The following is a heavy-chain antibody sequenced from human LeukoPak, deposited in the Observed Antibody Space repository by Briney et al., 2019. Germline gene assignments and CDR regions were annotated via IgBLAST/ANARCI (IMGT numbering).Heavy chain of an antibody. J-gene: IGHJ6*02. CDR2: INPNSGGT. V-gene: IGHV1-2*02. Sequence: ASAKVSCKASGYTFTGYYMHWVRQAPGQGLEWMGWINPNSGGTNYAQKFQGRVTMARDTSISTAYMELSRLRSDDTAVYYCARGAVAGTLGYYGMDVWGQGTTVTVSS. CDR3: ARGAVAGTLGYYGMDV. D-gene: IGHD6-19*01. CDR1: GYTFTGYY.